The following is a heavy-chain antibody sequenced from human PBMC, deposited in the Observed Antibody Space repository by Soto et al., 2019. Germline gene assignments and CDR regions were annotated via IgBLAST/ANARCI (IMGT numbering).Heavy chain of an antibody. CDR2: ISGSGGST. Sequence: GXLLRLSYTASEFNFISHAMSLVRQAPGKGLEWVSAISGSGGSTYYADSVKGRFTISRDNSKNTLYLQMNSLRAEDTAVYYCAKDRGYYDSSGYYHYWYFDLWGRGTLVTVSS. CDR1: EFNFISHA. CDR3: AKDRGYYDSSGYYHYWYFDL. V-gene: IGHV3-23*01. J-gene: IGHJ2*01. D-gene: IGHD3-22*01.